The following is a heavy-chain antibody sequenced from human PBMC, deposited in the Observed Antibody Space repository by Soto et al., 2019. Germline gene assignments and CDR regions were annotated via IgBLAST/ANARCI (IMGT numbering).Heavy chain of an antibody. Sequence: QITLKESGPPLVKPTQTLMLTCTFSGFSLSTSGVGVGWIRQPPGKALEWLALIYWNDDKRYSPSLKSRLTITKDTSKNQVVLTMTNMDPVDTATYYCAHSYYDFWSGYYYFDYWGQGTLVTVSS. CDR3: AHSYYDFWSGYYYFDY. CDR1: GFSLSTSGVG. CDR2: IYWNDDK. D-gene: IGHD3-3*01. J-gene: IGHJ4*02. V-gene: IGHV2-5*01.